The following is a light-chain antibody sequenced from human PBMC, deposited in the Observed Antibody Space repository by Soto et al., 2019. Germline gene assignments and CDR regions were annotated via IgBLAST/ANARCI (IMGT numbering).Light chain of an antibody. V-gene: IGLV2-14*01. Sequence: QSALTQPASVSGSPGQSITISCTGTSSDVGGNKYVSWYQQCPGKAPKLIIFEVSNRPSGVSDRFSGSKSGNVASLTISGLQAEDEADYYCSAYTTSSTLAFGGGTKLTVL. CDR3: SAYTTSSTLA. J-gene: IGLJ2*01. CDR2: EVS. CDR1: SSDVGGNKY.